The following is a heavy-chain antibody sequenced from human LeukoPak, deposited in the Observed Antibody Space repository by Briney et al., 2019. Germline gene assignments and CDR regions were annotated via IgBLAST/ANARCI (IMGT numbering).Heavy chain of an antibody. J-gene: IGHJ4*02. Sequence: ASVKVSCKASGYTFTSYGISWVRQAPGQGLEWMGWISAYNGNTNYAQKVQGRVTMTTDTSTSTAYMELRSLRSDDTAVYYCAIAPTNDFWSAYYDYWGQGTLVTVSS. V-gene: IGHV1-18*01. CDR3: AIAPTNDFWSAYYDY. CDR2: ISAYNGNT. D-gene: IGHD3-3*01. CDR1: GYTFTSYG.